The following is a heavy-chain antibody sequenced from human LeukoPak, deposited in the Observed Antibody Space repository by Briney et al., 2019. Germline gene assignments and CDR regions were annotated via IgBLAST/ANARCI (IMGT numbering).Heavy chain of an antibody. Sequence: PGRSLRLSCAASGFTFSSYAMHWVRQAPGKGLEWVAVISYDGSNKYYADSVKGRFTISRDNSKNTLYLQMNSLRAEDTAVYYCARVARDYGDYGDAFDIWGQGTMVTVSS. CDR2: ISYDGSNK. V-gene: IGHV3-30*14. D-gene: IGHD4-17*01. J-gene: IGHJ3*02. CDR1: GFTFSSYA. CDR3: ARVARDYGDYGDAFDI.